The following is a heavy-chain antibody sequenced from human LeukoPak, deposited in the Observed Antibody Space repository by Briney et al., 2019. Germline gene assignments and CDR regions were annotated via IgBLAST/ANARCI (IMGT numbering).Heavy chain of an antibody. CDR3: ARGRTTHIQIAAAFRTAVYMDV. CDR1: GGSISSNH. J-gene: IGHJ6*03. CDR2: FHSSGGT. V-gene: IGHV4-59*12. Sequence: PSETLSLTCTVSGGSISSNHWSWIRQPPGKGLEYIGYFHSSGGTNYNPSLKSRVTISADTSKNQFSLKLSSVTAADTAVYYCARGRTTHIQIAAAFRTAVYMDVWGKGTTVTVSS. D-gene: IGHD6-13*01.